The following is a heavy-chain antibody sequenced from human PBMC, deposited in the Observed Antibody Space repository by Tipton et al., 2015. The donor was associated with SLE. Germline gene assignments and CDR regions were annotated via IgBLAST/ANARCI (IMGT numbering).Heavy chain of an antibody. D-gene: IGHD3-22*01. Sequence: TLSLTCTVSGASTNTKYWTWIRQSPGKGLEWIGYANRNEGTKIKSSLERRVTISLDTSRSQFSLRLSSVTAADTAVYFCTRGPVGSGYYSSSDAFDFWGQGTIVTVSS. CDR1: GASTNTKY. V-gene: IGHV4-59*13. J-gene: IGHJ3*01. CDR2: ANRNEGT. CDR3: TRGPVGSGYYSSSDAFDF.